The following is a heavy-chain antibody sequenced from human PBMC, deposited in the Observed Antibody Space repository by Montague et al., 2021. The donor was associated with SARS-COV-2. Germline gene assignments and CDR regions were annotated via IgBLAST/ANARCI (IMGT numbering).Heavy chain of an antibody. Sequence: SETLSLTCAVYGGSFSGYFWSWIRQTPGRELEWIGEINHGGTADYNPSLKSRVTLSVDTSKAQFSLILTSVTAADTAVYYCARERGRGVDYFDPWGQGTLVTVSS. D-gene: IGHD4-11*01. CDR1: GGSFSGYF. V-gene: IGHV4-34*01. J-gene: IGHJ5*02. CDR3: ARERGRGVDYFDP. CDR2: INHGGTA.